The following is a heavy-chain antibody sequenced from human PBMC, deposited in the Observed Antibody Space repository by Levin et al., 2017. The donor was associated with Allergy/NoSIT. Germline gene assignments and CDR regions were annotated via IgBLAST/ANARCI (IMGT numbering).Heavy chain of an antibody. V-gene: IGHV1-8*01. D-gene: IGHD2-2*01. CDR1: GYSFTSYD. Sequence: ASVKVSCKASGYSFTSYDINWVRQAAGQGLVWLGWMDPDSGNTGYAQKFQGRVTLTRDTSTRTAYLELSSLMSDDTAVYYCARNPARTGWFDPWGQGTLVIVSS. J-gene: IGHJ5*02. CDR2: MDPDSGNT. CDR3: ARNPARTGWFDP.